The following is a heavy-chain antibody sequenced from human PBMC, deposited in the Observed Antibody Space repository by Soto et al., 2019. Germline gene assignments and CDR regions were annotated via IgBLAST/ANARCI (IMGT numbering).Heavy chain of an antibody. CDR2: ISSDGSSK. Sequence: QVQLVESGGGVVQPGTSLRLSCAASGFTFSNYGMHWVRQATGKGLDCVASISSDGSSKYYADSVKGRFTISRDNSQNTLNLEMNSLRVEDTAVYYCAKVVEQQLVLCGLDCWGQGTLVTVSS. D-gene: IGHD6-13*01. CDR1: GFTFSNYG. V-gene: IGHV3-30*18. J-gene: IGHJ4*02. CDR3: AKVVEQQLVLCGLDC.